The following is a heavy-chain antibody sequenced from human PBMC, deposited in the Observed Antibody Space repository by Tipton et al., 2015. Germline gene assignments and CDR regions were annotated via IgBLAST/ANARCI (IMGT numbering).Heavy chain of an antibody. J-gene: IGHJ4*02. V-gene: IGHV4-4*02. Sequence: TLSLTCAVSGGSISSSNWWTWVRQPPGKGLEWIGEIYQSGNINYNPSLKSRVTISADKSKNQFSLKLKSVTAADTAVYYCARRCGGDCYWGYYFDYWGQGTLVNVSS. CDR1: GGSISSSNW. CDR3: ARRCGGDCYWGYYFDY. D-gene: IGHD2-21*01. CDR2: IYQSGNI.